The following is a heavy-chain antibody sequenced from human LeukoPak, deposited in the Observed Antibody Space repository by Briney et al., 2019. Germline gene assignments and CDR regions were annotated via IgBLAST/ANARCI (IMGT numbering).Heavy chain of an antibody. D-gene: IGHD3-9*01. V-gene: IGHV4-4*07. CDR3: ARGGMFDWLLSTPSYYFDY. Sequence: SETLSLTCTVSGGSISSYYWSWIRQPAGKGLEWIGRIYTSGSTNYNPSLKSRVTMSVDTSKNQFSLKLSSVTAADTAVYYCARGGMFDWLLSTPSYYFDYWGQGTLVTVSS. CDR2: IYTSGST. J-gene: IGHJ4*02. CDR1: GGSISSYY.